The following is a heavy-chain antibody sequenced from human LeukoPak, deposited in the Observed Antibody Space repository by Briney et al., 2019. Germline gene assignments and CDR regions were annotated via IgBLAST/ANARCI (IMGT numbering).Heavy chain of an antibody. V-gene: IGHV4-39*01. J-gene: IGHJ4*02. D-gene: IGHD3-3*01. CDR1: GLTVSSNY. Sequence: GSLRLSCAASGLTVSSNYMSWVRQPPGKGLEWIGSINYSGTTFFNPSLRSRVTISVDTSKNQFSLKLSSVTAADTAVYYCARRAPYAFWSGFSRWGQGTLVTVSS. CDR2: INYSGTT. CDR3: ARRAPYAFWSGFSR.